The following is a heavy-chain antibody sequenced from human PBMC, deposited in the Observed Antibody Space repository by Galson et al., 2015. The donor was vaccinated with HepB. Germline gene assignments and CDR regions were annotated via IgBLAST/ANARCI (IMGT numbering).Heavy chain of an antibody. CDR1: GFTFRNYC. CDR3: AREGFVVVVATTPYYFDY. Sequence: SLRLSCAASGFTFRNYCMNWVRQAPGKGLEWVSYISSSSSAIHYADSVKGRFTISRDNAKNSLYLQMNSLRDEDTAVYYCAREGFVVVVATTPYYFDYWGQGTLVTVSS. CDR2: ISSSSSAI. J-gene: IGHJ4*02. V-gene: IGHV3-48*02. D-gene: IGHD2-15*01.